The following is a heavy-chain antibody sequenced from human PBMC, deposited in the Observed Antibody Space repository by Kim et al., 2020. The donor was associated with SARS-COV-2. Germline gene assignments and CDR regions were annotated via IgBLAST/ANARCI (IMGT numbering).Heavy chain of an antibody. V-gene: IGHV3-43*02. J-gene: IGHJ4*02. CDR2: ISGDGGST. D-gene: IGHD6-19*01. CDR1: GFTFDDYA. Sequence: GGSLRLSCAASGFTFDDYAMHWVRQAPGKGLEWVSLISGDGGSTYYADSVKGRFTISRDNSKNSLYLQMNSLRTEDTALYYCAKDIGYSSGWNFIDYWGQGTLVTVSS. CDR3: AKDIGYSSGWNFIDY.